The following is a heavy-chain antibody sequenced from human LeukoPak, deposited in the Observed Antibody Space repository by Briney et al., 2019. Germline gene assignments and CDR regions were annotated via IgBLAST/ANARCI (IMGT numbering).Heavy chain of an antibody. CDR2: ISSSSSYI. CDR3: ARDIAAAGMHQYYYYGMDV. J-gene: IGHJ6*04. D-gene: IGHD6-13*01. V-gene: IGHV3-21*01. CDR1: GFTFSSYG. Sequence: GGSLRLSCAASGFTFSSYGMHWVRQAPGKGLEWVSSISSSSSYIYYADSVKGRFTISRDNAKNSLYLQMNSLRAEDTAVYYCARDIAAAGMHQYYYYGMDVWGKGTTVTVSS.